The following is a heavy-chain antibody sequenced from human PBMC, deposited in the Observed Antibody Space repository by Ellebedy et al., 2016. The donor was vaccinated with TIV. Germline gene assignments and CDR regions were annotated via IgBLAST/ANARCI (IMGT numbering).Heavy chain of an antibody. Sequence: GGSLRLSXAASGFTFDDYAMHWVRQAPGKGLEWVSGISWNSGSIGYADSVKGRFTISRDNAKNSLYLQMNSLRAEDTAVYYCAKRGRVDGDFYFDYWGQGTLVTVSS. D-gene: IGHD4-17*01. CDR2: ISWNSGSI. CDR3: AKRGRVDGDFYFDY. V-gene: IGHV3-9*01. CDR1: GFTFDDYA. J-gene: IGHJ4*02.